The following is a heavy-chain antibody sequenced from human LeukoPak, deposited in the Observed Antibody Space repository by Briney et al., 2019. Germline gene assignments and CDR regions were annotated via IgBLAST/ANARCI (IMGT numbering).Heavy chain of an antibody. D-gene: IGHD1-26*01. CDR3: VRVLPYSGTQEYYFDS. CDR2: ISSSSRTI. Sequence: GGSLRFSCAASGFTFSSYSMNWVRQAPGKGLEWVSYISSSSRTINYADSVQGRFTISRDNAKNSLYLQMNSLRAEDTAVYYCVRVLPYSGTQEYYFDSWGQGTQVTVSS. CDR1: GFTFSSYS. J-gene: IGHJ4*02. V-gene: IGHV3-48*04.